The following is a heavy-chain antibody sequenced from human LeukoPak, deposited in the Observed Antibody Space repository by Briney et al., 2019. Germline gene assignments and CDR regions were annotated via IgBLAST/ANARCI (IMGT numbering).Heavy chain of an antibody. Sequence: SETLSLTCTVSGGSISSYYWSWIRQPPGKGLEWIGYIYYSGSTNYNPSLKSRVTISVDTSKNQFSLKLSSVTAADTAAYYCARHTEYSNYWTDAFDIWGQGTMVTVSS. CDR1: GGSISSYY. CDR2: IYYSGST. CDR3: ARHTEYSNYWTDAFDI. V-gene: IGHV4-59*08. J-gene: IGHJ3*02. D-gene: IGHD4-11*01.